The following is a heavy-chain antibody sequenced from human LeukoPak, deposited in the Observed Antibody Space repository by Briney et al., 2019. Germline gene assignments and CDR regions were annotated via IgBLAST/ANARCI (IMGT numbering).Heavy chain of an antibody. J-gene: IGHJ6*02. Sequence: SVKVSCKTSGGTFISSAITWVRQAPGQGLEWMGRIIPVLNITTCAQKFQGSVTITADTSTSTVYMELSSLRSEETAVYYCAGDQGLTAPPPYGLDVWGQGTTVIVSS. CDR1: GGTFISSA. D-gene: IGHD5-18*01. CDR3: AGDQGLTAPPPYGLDV. CDR2: IIPVLNIT. V-gene: IGHV1-69*04.